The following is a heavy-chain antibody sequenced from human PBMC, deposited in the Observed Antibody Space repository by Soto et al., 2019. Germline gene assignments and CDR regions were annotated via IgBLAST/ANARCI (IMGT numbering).Heavy chain of an antibody. CDR1: GFSFSSYG. CDR2: ISYDGTDE. CDR3: ANQESAWNAHFDY. J-gene: IGHJ4*02. V-gene: IGHV3-30*18. D-gene: IGHD1-1*01. Sequence: QVQLVESGGGVVQPGRSLRLSCAASGFSFSSYGMHWVRQAPGKGLEWVAMISYDGTDEYYADSVKGRFTISRDNSKNAVYLKRNSLRAEDTAVYYCANQESAWNAHFDYWGQGTLVTVSS.